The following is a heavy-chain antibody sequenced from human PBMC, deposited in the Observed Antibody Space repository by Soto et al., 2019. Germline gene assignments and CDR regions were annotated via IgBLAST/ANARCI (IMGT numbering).Heavy chain of an antibody. V-gene: IGHV1-2*02. Sequence: ASVKVSCKTSGYTFAAYYIHWIRQAPGQGLEWMGWINPTSGGTVYAQNFQDRVTMTRDTSVSTAYMELRRLNSDDTAVYYCARDPDYGDYWGYFFDSWGQGTPVTVSS. J-gene: IGHJ4*02. CDR2: INPTSGGT. CDR3: ARDPDYGDYWGYFFDS. CDR1: GYTFAAYY. D-gene: IGHD4-17*01.